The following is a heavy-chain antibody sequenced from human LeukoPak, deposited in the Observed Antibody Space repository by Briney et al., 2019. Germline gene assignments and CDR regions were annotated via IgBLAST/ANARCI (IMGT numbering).Heavy chain of an antibody. V-gene: IGHV4-59*01. Sequence: PSETLSLTCTVSGGSISSYYWSWIRQPPGKGLEWIGYIYYSGSTNYNPSLKSRVTISVDTSKNQFSLKLSSVTAADTAVYYCAGADYDYVWGSYRYQEVGYWGQGTLVTVSS. J-gene: IGHJ4*02. CDR2: IYYSGST. CDR3: AGADYDYVWGSYRYQEVGY. CDR1: GGSISSYY. D-gene: IGHD3-16*02.